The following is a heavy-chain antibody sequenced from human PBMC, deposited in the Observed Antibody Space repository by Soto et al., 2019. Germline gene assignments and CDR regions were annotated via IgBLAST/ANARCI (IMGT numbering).Heavy chain of an antibody. V-gene: IGHV1-18*01. CDR3: ARVGAYCTGSSCFDS. D-gene: IGHD2-8*02. CDR1: GYTFTNYG. Sequence: QVQLVQSGAELKKPGASVKVSCKASGYTFTNYGFSWVRQAPGQGLEWMGWISAYNGNTDYAQKLQGRVTMTTDTSTNTAYVELRSLRSDDTAVYYCARVGAYCTGSSCFDSWGQGTLVTVSS. CDR2: ISAYNGNT. J-gene: IGHJ4*02.